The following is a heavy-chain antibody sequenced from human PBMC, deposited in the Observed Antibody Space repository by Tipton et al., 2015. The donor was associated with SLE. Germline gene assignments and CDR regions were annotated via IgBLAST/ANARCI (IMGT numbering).Heavy chain of an antibody. D-gene: IGHD3-16*01. CDR3: ATGIIVKFSGGLPIYAYST. V-gene: IGHV4-59*01. CDR1: GDSISSYY. Sequence: TLSLTCTVSGDSISSYYWTWIRQPPGKGLEWLGYVFHTGSTNYNPSLNGRVTMSVDTSKNQFSLRLKSVTTADTAVYYCATGIIVKFSGGLPIYAYSTWGQGTMVTVSS. CDR2: VFHTGST. J-gene: IGHJ3*01.